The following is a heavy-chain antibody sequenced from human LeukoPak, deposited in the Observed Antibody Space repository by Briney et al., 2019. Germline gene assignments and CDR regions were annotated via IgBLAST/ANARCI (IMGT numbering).Heavy chain of an antibody. CDR1: GFTFSNYA. J-gene: IGHJ3*02. V-gene: IGHV3-30*04. CDR3: ARPRGYSGYDYAFDI. CDR2: ISYDGSSQ. D-gene: IGHD5-12*01. Sequence: GGSLRLSCAASGFTFSNYAMHWVCQAPGKGLEWVAVISYDGSSQDYADSVMGRFTISRDNSKNTLYLQMNSLRPEDTAVYYCARPRGYSGYDYAFDIWGQGTMVTVSS.